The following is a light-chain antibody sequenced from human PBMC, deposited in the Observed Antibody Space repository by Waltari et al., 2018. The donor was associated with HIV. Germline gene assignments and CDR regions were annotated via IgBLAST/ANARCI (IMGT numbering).Light chain of an antibody. CDR3: MQALQTPYT. J-gene: IGKJ2*01. Sequence: DIVMSQSPLSLAVTPGEPASISCKSTQSLLQTNTYNYLDWYLQKPRQSPKLLIYLGSARASGVPDRFSGSGSGTDFTLEITRVEAEDVGVYYCMQALQTPYTFGQGTNLDI. CDR2: LGS. CDR1: QSLLQTNTYNY. V-gene: IGKV2-28*01.